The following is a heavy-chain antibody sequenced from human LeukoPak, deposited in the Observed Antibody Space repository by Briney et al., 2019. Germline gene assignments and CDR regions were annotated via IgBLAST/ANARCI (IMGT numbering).Heavy chain of an antibody. CDR3: AKDLGGSTDY. Sequence: GGSLRLSCAASGFTFNNYAMSWVRQALGKGLEWVSLIRGSTYYADSVKGRFTISRDNSQNTLYLQMNSLRAEDTALYYCAKDLGGSTDYWGQGTLVTVSS. D-gene: IGHD5-12*01. J-gene: IGHJ4*02. V-gene: IGHV3-23*01. CDR1: GFTFNNYA. CDR2: IRGST.